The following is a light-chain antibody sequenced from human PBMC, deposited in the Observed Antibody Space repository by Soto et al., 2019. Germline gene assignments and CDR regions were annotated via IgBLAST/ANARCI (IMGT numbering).Light chain of an antibody. J-gene: IGKJ4*01. CDR1: QSVLYSSNNKNY. Sequence: DIVMTQSPDSLAVSLGERATINCKSSQSVLYSSNNKNYLAWYQQKPGQPPKLLIYWASTRESGVPDRFSGSACGTDFTLTISSLQAEDVAVYYCQEYYCTPLTFGGGTKVEIK. CDR2: WAS. CDR3: QEYYCTPLT. V-gene: IGKV4-1*01.